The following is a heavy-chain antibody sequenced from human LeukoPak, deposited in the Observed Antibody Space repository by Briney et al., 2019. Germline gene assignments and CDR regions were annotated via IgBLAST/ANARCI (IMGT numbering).Heavy chain of an antibody. V-gene: IGHV3-48*01. CDR3: ARPYDTRGYFPDY. D-gene: IGHD3-22*01. CDR2: ISSSSSTI. Sequence: GGSLRLSCAASGFTFSTYSMNWVRQAPGKGLEWVSYISSSSSTIYYADSVKGRFTISRDNAKNSLYLQMNSLRAEDTAVYYCARPYDTRGYFPDYWGQGTLVTVSS. CDR1: GFTFSTYS. J-gene: IGHJ4*02.